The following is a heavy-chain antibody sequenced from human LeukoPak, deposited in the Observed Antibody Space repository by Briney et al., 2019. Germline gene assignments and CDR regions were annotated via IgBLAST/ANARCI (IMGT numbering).Heavy chain of an antibody. CDR2: IYYSGST. Sequence: PSETLSLTCTVSGGSISSYYWSWIRQPPGKGLEWIAYIYYSGSTNYNPSLKSRVTISVDTSKNQFSLKLSSVTAADTAVYYCARPSGGSWRWYFDLWGRGTLVTVSS. CDR3: ARPSGGSWRWYFDL. CDR1: GGSISSYY. J-gene: IGHJ2*01. D-gene: IGHD2-15*01. V-gene: IGHV4-59*08.